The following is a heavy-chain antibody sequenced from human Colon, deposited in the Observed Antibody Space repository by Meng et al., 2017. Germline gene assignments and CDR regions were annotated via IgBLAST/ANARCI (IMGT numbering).Heavy chain of an antibody. CDR1: GVSISSPNQ. CDR3: AREESMGGTLTY. J-gene: IGHJ4*02. Sequence: QVQLQESGPRLVRPSGTLSLTVDVSGVSISSPNQGSWVRQTPGKGLEWIGEVHHSGTTHFSPSLESRVTILVDKSKNQFSLKLSSVTAADTAVYYCAREESMGGTLTYWGQGTLVTVSS. D-gene: IGHD1-26*01. V-gene: IGHV4-4*02. CDR2: VHHSGTT.